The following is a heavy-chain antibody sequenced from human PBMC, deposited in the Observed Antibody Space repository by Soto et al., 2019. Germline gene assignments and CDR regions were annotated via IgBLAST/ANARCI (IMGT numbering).Heavy chain of an antibody. CDR3: ARDRIAAAGNWFDP. D-gene: IGHD6-13*01. J-gene: IGHJ5*02. CDR1: GFTFSSYS. V-gene: IGHV3-21*01. Sequence: GGSLRLSCAASGFTFSSYSMNWVRQAPGKGLEWVSSISSSSSSIYYADSVKGRFTISRDNAKNSLYLQMNSLRAEDTAVYYCARDRIAAAGNWFDPWGQGTLVTVSS. CDR2: ISSSSSSI.